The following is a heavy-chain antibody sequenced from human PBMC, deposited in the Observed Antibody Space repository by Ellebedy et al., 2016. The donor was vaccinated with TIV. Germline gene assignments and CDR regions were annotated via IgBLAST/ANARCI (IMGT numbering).Heavy chain of an antibody. Sequence: SVKVSCXASGGTFSSYAISWVRQAPGQGLEWMGGIIPIFGTANYAQKFQGRVTITADESTSTAYMELSSLRSEDTAVYYCARDGWFGEGGYFDYWGQGTLVTVSS. CDR3: ARDGWFGEGGYFDY. D-gene: IGHD3-10*01. CDR1: GGTFSSYA. V-gene: IGHV1-69*13. J-gene: IGHJ4*02. CDR2: IIPIFGTA.